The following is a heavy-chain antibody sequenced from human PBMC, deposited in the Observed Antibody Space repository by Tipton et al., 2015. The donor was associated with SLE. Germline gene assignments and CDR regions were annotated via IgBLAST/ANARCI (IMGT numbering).Heavy chain of an antibody. CDR1: GGSISSSSYY. CDR3: AKHYYDSSGFFDS. Sequence: TLSLTCTVSGGSISSSSYYWGWIRQPPGKGLEWIGSIYYRGSTYYNPSLKSRVTISVDTSKNQFSLKLNSVTAADTAVYYCAKHYYDSSGFFDSWGQGTLFTVSS. CDR2: IYYRGST. D-gene: IGHD3-22*01. V-gene: IGHV4-39*01. J-gene: IGHJ4*02.